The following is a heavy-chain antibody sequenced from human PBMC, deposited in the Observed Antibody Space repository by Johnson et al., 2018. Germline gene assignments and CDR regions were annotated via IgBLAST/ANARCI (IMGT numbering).Heavy chain of an antibody. V-gene: IGHV3-15*01. CDR1: GFTFSSYW. CDR2: IKSKTDGGTT. Sequence: EVQLVETGGGLVQPGGSLRLSCAASGFTFSSYWMSWVRQAPGKGLEWVGRIKSKTDGGTTDYAAPVKGRFTISRDDSKNTLYLQMKSQKTEDTAAYYCTTYYDILTGYPRGAFDIWGQGTMVTVSS. J-gene: IGHJ3*02. CDR3: TTYYDILTGYPRGAFDI. D-gene: IGHD3-9*01.